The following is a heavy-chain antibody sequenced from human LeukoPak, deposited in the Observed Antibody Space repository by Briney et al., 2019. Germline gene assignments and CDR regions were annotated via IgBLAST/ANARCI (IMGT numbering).Heavy chain of an antibody. CDR3: AKGGGSSSWTNLDY. CDR2: ISDTGGST. V-gene: IGHV3-23*01. CDR1: GFTLNSYP. Sequence: GGSLRLSCAASGFTLNSYPMSWVPQAPGKGLEWVSGISDTGGSTYYADSVKGRFTISRDNSKNTLYLQMNSLRAEDTAVYYCAKGGGSSSWTNLDYWGQGTLVTVSS. J-gene: IGHJ4*02. D-gene: IGHD6-13*01.